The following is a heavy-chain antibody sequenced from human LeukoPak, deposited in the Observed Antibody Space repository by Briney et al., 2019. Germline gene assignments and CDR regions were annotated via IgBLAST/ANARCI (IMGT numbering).Heavy chain of an antibody. CDR1: GFTFSDYW. D-gene: IGHD2-15*01. CDR3: ARWGVKAAPDP. CDR2: IWPDGSDK. J-gene: IGHJ5*02. V-gene: IGHV3-7*01. Sequence: GGSLRLSCAASGFTFSDYWMAWVRQAPGKGLEWVANIWPDGSDKYHVDSVRGRFTISRDNAQNSLNLQMNSLLAEDSAFYNCARWGVKAAPDPWAQGTLVTVSS.